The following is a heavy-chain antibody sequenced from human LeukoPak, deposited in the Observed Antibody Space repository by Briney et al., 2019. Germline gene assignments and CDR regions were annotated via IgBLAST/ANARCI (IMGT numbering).Heavy chain of an antibody. J-gene: IGHJ4*02. CDR3: AKVPGDTASGDY. Sequence: GGTLRLSCAASGFTFRGYGMSWVRQAPGKGPEWVSGISGSGGSTYYADSVKGRFTISRDNSKNTLYLQMNSLRAEDTAVYYCAKVPGDTASGDYWGQGTLVTVSS. V-gene: IGHV3-23*01. D-gene: IGHD1-26*01. CDR2: ISGSGGST. CDR1: GFTFRGYG.